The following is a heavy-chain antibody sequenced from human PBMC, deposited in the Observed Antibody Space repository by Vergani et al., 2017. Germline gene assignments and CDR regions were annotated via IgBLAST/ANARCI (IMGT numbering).Heavy chain of an antibody. Sequence: QMQLQESGPGLVKASETLSLTCTVSGDSIISRSYYWGWIRQPPGKGLEWIGSIYNSGNGDSSSSLKSRVTISAETWRNQFSLRLTSVTAADTAVYYCASGKYYSDSTSHFRGRYFDVWGRGTLVTVPS. J-gene: IGHJ2*01. D-gene: IGHD3-16*01. V-gene: IGHV4-39*01. CDR2: IYNSGNG. CDR1: GDSIISRSYY. CDR3: ASGKYYSDSTSHFRGRYFDV.